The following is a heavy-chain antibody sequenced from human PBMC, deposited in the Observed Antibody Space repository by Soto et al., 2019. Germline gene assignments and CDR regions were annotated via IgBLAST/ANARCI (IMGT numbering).Heavy chain of an antibody. D-gene: IGHD3-22*01. CDR3: ASLLSGYYFDY. Sequence: ETLSLTCAVYGGSFSGYYWSWIRQPPWKGLEWIGEINHSGSTNYNPSLKSRVTISVDTSKNQFSLKLSSVTAADTAVYYCASLLSGYYFDYWGQGTLVTVSS. CDR1: GGSFSGYY. CDR2: INHSGST. J-gene: IGHJ4*02. V-gene: IGHV4-34*01.